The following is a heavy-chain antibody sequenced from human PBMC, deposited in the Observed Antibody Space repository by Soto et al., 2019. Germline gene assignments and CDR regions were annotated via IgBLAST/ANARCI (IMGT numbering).Heavy chain of an antibody. CDR2: IHHGGHT. CDR1: GGSISSDTYS. V-gene: IGHV4-30-2*01. Sequence: QLQLQESGSGLVKPSQTLSLTCAVSGGSISSDTYSWSWIRQPPGKGLEWVGYIHHGGHTYFNPSLTSRVTISVDRAKNQVYLKLTSVTAADTAVYYCARTMRLGWFDPWGQGTLVTVSS. J-gene: IGHJ5*02. CDR3: ARTMRLGWFDP. D-gene: IGHD6-25*01.